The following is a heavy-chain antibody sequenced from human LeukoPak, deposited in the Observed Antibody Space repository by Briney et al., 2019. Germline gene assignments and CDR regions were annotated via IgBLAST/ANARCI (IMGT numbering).Heavy chain of an antibody. CDR1: GGSISSSSYY. CDR3: ARRIQLWLRPSWFDP. V-gene: IGHV4-39*01. Sequence: SETLSLTCTVSGGSISSSSYYWGWIRQPPGKGLEWIGSIYYSGSTYYNPSLKSRVTISVDTSKNQFSLKLCSVTAADTAVYYCARRIQLWLRPSWFDPWGQGTLVTVSS. D-gene: IGHD5-18*01. CDR2: IYYSGST. J-gene: IGHJ5*02.